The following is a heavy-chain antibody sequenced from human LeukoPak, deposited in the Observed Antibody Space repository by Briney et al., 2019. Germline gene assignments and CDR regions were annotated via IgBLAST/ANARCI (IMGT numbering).Heavy chain of an antibody. Sequence: ASVKVSCKASGYTFTNYYIHWVRQAPGQGLEWMGIINPSGSSTSYAQKFQGRVTMTRDTSTSTVYMELSSLRSEDTAVYYCARDLGGLYYDSSGTDYWGQGTLVTVSS. CDR2: INPSGSST. V-gene: IGHV1-46*01. D-gene: IGHD3-22*01. J-gene: IGHJ4*02. CDR3: ARDLGGLYYDSSGTDY. CDR1: GYTFTNYY.